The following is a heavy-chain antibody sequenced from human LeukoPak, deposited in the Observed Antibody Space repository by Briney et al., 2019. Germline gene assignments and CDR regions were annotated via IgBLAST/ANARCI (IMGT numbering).Heavy chain of an antibody. J-gene: IGHJ6*02. CDR1: GGSISSYY. CDR2: INHSGST. V-gene: IGHV4-34*01. D-gene: IGHD3-16*02. Sequence: PSETLSLTCTVSGGSISSYYWSWIRQPPGKGMEWIGEINHSGSTNYNPSLKSRVTISVDTSKNQFSLKLSSVTAADTAVYYCARVVVADTYVWGSYRPFYYYYGMDVWGQGTTVTVSS. CDR3: ARVVVADTYVWGSYRPFYYYYGMDV.